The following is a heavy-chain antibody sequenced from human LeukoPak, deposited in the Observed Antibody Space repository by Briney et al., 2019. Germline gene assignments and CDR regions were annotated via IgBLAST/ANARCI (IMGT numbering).Heavy chain of an antibody. V-gene: IGHV4-39*07. CDR3: ASAYDYGDPIGY. D-gene: IGHD4-17*01. CDR1: GGSISSSSYY. J-gene: IGHJ4*02. CDR2: IYYSGST. Sequence: SETLSLTCTVSGGSISSSSYYWGWIRQPPGKGLEWIGSIYYSGSTYYNPSLKSRVTISVDKSKNQFSLKLSSVTAADTAVYYCASAYDYGDPIGYWGQGTLVTVSS.